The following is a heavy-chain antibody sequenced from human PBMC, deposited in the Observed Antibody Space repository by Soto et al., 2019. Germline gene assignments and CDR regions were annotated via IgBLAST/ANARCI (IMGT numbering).Heavy chain of an antibody. CDR1: GGSFSGYY. Sequence: QVQLQQWGAGLLKPSETLSLTCAVYGGSFSGYYWSWIRQPPGKGLEWIGEINHSGSTNYNPSLKRRVTLSVDTSKKQFSPKLSSVTAADTAVYYCAGHRVGATYFDYWGQGTLVTVSS. CDR3: AGHRVGATYFDY. V-gene: IGHV4-34*01. CDR2: INHSGST. J-gene: IGHJ4*01. D-gene: IGHD1-26*01.